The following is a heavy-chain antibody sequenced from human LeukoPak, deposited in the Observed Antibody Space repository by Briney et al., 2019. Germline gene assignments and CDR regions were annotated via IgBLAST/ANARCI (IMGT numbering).Heavy chain of an antibody. CDR2: IYYSGST. D-gene: IGHD3-10*01. V-gene: IGHV4-59*08. CDR1: GGSISSYY. CDR3: GRHLYGSGSWRGFDY. J-gene: IGHJ4*02. Sequence: SETLSLTCTVSGGSISSYYWSWIRQPPGKGLEWIGYIYYSGSTNYNPSLKSRVTTSVVTSKNQFSLKLSSVTSADTAAYYCGRHLYGSGSWRGFDYWGQGTLVTVSS.